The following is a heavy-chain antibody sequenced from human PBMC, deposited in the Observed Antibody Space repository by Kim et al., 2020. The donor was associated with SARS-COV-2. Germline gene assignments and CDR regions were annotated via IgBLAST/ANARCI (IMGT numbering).Heavy chain of an antibody. CDR1: GGSVSSGSYF. CDR2: IDYSGKT. D-gene: IGHD3-3*01. V-gene: IGHV4-61*01. J-gene: IGHJ4*02. Sequence: SETLSLTCTVSGGSVSSGSYFWSWIRQPPGKGLEWIGYIDYSGKTNYNPSLKSRVTMSVDTSKNQFSLKLRSVTAADTAVYYCARAPNDFWCGYPYYFDFWGQGTLDTVLS. CDR3: ARAPNDFWCGYPYYFDF.